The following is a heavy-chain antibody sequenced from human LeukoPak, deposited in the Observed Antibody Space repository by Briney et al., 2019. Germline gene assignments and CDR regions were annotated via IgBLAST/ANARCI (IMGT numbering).Heavy chain of an antibody. V-gene: IGHV3-11*04. CDR1: GFTFSDYY. Sequence: GGSLRLSCAASGFTFSDYYMSWIRQAPGKGLEWVSYISSSGSTIYYADSVKGRFTISRDNAKNSLYLQMNSLRAEDTAVYYCASGAGDDFWSGYYTVVGFDYWGQGTLVTVSP. J-gene: IGHJ4*02. CDR3: ASGAGDDFWSGYYTVVGFDY. D-gene: IGHD3-3*01. CDR2: ISSSGSTI.